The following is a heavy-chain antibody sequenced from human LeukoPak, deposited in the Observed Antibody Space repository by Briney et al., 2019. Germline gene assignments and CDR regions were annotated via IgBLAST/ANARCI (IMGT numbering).Heavy chain of an antibody. CDR1: GFTFSSYA. J-gene: IGHJ2*01. CDR3: AKTTAPGVWYFDL. V-gene: IGHV3-23*01. D-gene: IGHD4-17*01. CDR2: ISGSGGST. Sequence: GGSLRLSCAASGFTFSSYAMSWVRQPPGKGLEWVSAISGSGGSTYYADSVKGRFTISRDNSKNTLYLQMNSLRAEDTAVYYCAKTTAPGVWYFDLWGRGTLVTVSS.